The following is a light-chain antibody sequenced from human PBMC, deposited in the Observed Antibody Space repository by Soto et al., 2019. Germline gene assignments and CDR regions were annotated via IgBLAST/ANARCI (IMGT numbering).Light chain of an antibody. CDR1: QSVSRN. CDR2: GAS. V-gene: IGKV3-15*01. Sequence: EIVMTQSPATLSVSPGERSTLSCMAIQSVSRNLAWYQQKPCQSPRLLIYGASTRATGIPARFSGSGSGTEFTLTISSLQSEDFETYYCQQYDNLPLIFGQGTRLEIK. CDR3: QQYDNLPLI. J-gene: IGKJ5*01.